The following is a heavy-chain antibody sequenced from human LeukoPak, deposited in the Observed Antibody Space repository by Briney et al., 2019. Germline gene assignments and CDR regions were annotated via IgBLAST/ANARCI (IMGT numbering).Heavy chain of an antibody. V-gene: IGHV3-30-3*02. Sequence: GRSLRLSCAASGFTFSSYAMHWVRQAPGKGLEWVAVISYDGSNKYYADSVKGRFTISRDNSKNTLYLQMNSLRAEDTAVYFCAKPFYGSGSYHYSFFDSWGQGTLVIVSS. D-gene: IGHD3-10*01. CDR3: AKPFYGSGSYHYSFFDS. CDR1: GFTFSSYA. J-gene: IGHJ4*02. CDR2: ISYDGSNK.